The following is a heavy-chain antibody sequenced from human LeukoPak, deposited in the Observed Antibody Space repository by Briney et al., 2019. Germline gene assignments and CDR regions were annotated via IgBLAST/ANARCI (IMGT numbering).Heavy chain of an antibody. Sequence: PGGSLRLSCAASGFTFSSYWMYWVRHAPGKGPVWVARINTDGSSLNYADSVKGRFTISRDNAKNTLYLRMNSLGAEDTAVYYCARRINYYDSSGYYYVRYFDSWGQGTLVAVSS. J-gene: IGHJ4*02. CDR1: GFTFSSYW. CDR3: ARRINYYDSSGYYYVRYFDS. V-gene: IGHV3-74*01. D-gene: IGHD3-22*01. CDR2: INTDGSSL.